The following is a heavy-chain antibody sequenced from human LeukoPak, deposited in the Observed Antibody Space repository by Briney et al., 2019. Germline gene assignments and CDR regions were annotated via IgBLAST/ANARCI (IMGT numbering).Heavy chain of an antibody. J-gene: IGHJ4*02. D-gene: IGHD3-9*01. CDR3: AKGSELRCFDWRIDS. Sequence: PSETLSLTCTVSGGSISRYYWSWIRQPPGKGLEWIGYIYYSGSTNYNPSLKSRVTISIDTSKNQFSLKLTSVTAADTAVYYCAKGSELRCFDWRIDSWGQGTLVTVSS. V-gene: IGHV4-59*01. CDR1: GGSISRYY. CDR2: IYYSGST.